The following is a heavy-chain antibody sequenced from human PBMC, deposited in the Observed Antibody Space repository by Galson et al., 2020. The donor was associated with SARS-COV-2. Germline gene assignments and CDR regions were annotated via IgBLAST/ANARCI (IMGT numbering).Heavy chain of an antibody. J-gene: IGHJ6*02. CDR2: ISGSGTNT. V-gene: IGHV3-23*01. CDR1: GFIFSSYA. CDR3: AKAGGNWNDDYYYYDMDV. D-gene: IGHD1-1*01. Sequence: TGGSLRLSCAASGFIFSSYAMTWVRQAPGKGLEWVSTISGSGTNTYYADSVKGRFTISRDNSKNTLFLQMNRLRAEDTAFYYCAKAGGNWNDDYYYYDMDVWGQGTTVTVPS.